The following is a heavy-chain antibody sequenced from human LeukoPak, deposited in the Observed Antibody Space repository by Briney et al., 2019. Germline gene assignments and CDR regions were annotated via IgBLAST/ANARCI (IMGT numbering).Heavy chain of an antibody. V-gene: IGHV4-59*08. J-gene: IGHJ3*02. CDR3: ARPSLNIAAAGGGAFDI. Sequence: SETLSLTCTVSGGSISSYYWSWIRQPPGKGLEWIGYIYYSGSTNYNPSLKSRVTISVDTSKNQFSLKLSSVTAADTAVYYCARPSLNIAAAGGGAFDIWGQGTMVTVSS. D-gene: IGHD6-13*01. CDR1: GGSISSYY. CDR2: IYYSGST.